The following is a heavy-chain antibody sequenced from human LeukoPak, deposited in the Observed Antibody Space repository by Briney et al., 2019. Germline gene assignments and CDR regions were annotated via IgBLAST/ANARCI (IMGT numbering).Heavy chain of an antibody. Sequence: VSVTVSCKASGYTFTTYYMHWVRQAPGQGLEWMGIISPDSGSSNYAQSFQGRVTITRDTSTSTVYLELSSLRSEDTAVYYCARDRQARVGLYSPDFWGQGTLVTVSS. CDR3: ARDRQARVGLYSPDF. D-gene: IGHD2-21*01. CDR1: GYTFTTYY. J-gene: IGHJ4*02. CDR2: ISPDSGSS. V-gene: IGHV1-46*01.